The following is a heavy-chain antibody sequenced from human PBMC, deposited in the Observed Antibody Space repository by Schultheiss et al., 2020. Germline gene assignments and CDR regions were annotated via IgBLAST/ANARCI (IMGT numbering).Heavy chain of an antibody. CDR3: ARIGRDAYNRVNYFDS. CDR1: GGSISSSISS. J-gene: IGHJ4*02. D-gene: IGHD5-24*01. V-gene: IGHV4-39*01. Sequence: SETLSLTCTVSGGSISSSISSWGWIRQPPGKRLEWIGGGSYGGSTYYSPSLKSRVIISIHTSKNQFSLKLNSVSAADSAVYYCARIGRDAYNRVNYFDSWGQGALVTVSS. CDR2: GSYGGST.